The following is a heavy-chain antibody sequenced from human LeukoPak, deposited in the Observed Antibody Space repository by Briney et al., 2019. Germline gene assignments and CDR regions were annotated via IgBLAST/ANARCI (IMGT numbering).Heavy chain of an antibody. V-gene: IGHV3-74*01. D-gene: IGHD6-13*01. CDR3: VLDWTAAGNYYYYYYGMDV. J-gene: IGHJ6*02. CDR1: GFTFSSYW. CDR2: INSDGSST. Sequence: GGSLRLSCAASGFTFSSYWMHWVRQAPGKGLVWVSRINSDGSSTSYADSVKGRFTISRDNAKNTLCLQMNSLRAEDTAVYYCVLDWTAAGNYYYYYYGMDVWGQGTTVTVSS.